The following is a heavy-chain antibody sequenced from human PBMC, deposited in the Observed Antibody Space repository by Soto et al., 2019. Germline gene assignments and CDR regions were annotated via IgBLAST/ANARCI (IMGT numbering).Heavy chain of an antibody. CDR2: ISPYDGIT. CDR1: GFTFTNYF. V-gene: IGHV1-46*01. J-gene: IGHJ6*02. Sequence: QVQLVQSGAEVKKPGASVKVSCKASGFTFTNYFFHWVRQAPRQGLEWMGIISPYDGITNYVQSLPGSVNMTSDTSTSTVYMELSSMRSEDTAVYYCARGDGRGSSGFYYYYGMDFWGHGTTVTVSS. D-gene: IGHD6-25*01. CDR3: ARGDGRGSSGFYYYYGMDF.